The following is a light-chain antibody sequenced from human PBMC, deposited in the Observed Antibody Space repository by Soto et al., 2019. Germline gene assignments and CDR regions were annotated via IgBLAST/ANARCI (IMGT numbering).Light chain of an antibody. CDR1: QSVSSSY. V-gene: IGKV3-20*01. CDR3: QQYGSSLFT. J-gene: IGKJ4*01. CDR2: DAS. Sequence: EIVLTQSPGTLSLSPGERATLSCRASQSVSSSYLAWYQQKPGQAPRLLIYDASSRATGIPDRFSGSESGTDFTLTISRLEPEDFAVYYCQQYGSSLFTFGGGTKVEIK.